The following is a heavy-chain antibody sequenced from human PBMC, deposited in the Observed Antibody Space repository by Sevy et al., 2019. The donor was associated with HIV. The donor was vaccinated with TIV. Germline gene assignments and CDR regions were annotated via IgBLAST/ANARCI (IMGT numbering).Heavy chain of an antibody. D-gene: IGHD5-12*01. J-gene: IGHJ4*02. CDR3: ARGPYNSGLRLDF. CDR2: ISFDGGNK. CDR1: GFSLSDYA. Sequence: GESLRLSCAASGFSLSDYAIHWARQGPVKGLEWLTVISFDGGNKYYADSVKGRFTISRENSKNTVSLQMNSLRPDDTALYYCARGPYNSGLRLDFWGRGILVTVSS. V-gene: IGHV3-30-3*01.